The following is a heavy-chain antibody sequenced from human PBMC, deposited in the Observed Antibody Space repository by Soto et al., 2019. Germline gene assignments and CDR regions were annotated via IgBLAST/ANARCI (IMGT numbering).Heavy chain of an antibody. CDR1: GYKFTSFG. Sequence: QVQLVQSGAEVRKPGASVKVSCKASGYKFTSFGINWVRQAPGQGLEWMGWINVHNGNTEYAQNLRGRVTMTTDTSTNTANMELRSLTSDDTPVYYCVRHYDILTGYFSGSDYWGQGTLVTVSS. CDR3: VRHYDILTGYFSGSDY. V-gene: IGHV1-18*01. D-gene: IGHD3-9*01. J-gene: IGHJ4*02. CDR2: INVHNGNT.